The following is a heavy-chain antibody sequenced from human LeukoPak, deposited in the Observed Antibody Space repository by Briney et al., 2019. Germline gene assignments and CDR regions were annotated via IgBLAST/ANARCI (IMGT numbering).Heavy chain of an antibody. CDR2: ISAYNGNT. Sequence: TSVKVSCKASGSTFTSYSISRIRQAPGQGLERMGWISAYNGNTKYAQKFQGRVTMTTDASTSTAYMELRSLRSDDTAVYYCARGGGLVRLGDWGQGTLVTVSS. CDR3: ARGGGLVRLGD. V-gene: IGHV1-18*01. D-gene: IGHD4-11*01. CDR1: GSTFTSYS. J-gene: IGHJ4*02.